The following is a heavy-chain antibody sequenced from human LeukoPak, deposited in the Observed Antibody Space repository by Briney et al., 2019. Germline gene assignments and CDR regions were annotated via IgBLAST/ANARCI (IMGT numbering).Heavy chain of an antibody. Sequence: SGTLSLTCTVSGGSISTYSWSWIRQPPGKGLEWIGYIYYSGSTNYNPSLKSRVTMSVDTSKNQFSLKLSSVTAADTAVYYCARGYCSSTSCYPEYFQHWGQGTLVTVSS. CDR1: GGSISTYS. CDR2: IYYSGST. D-gene: IGHD2-2*01. CDR3: ARGYCSSTSCYPEYFQH. V-gene: IGHV4-59*12. J-gene: IGHJ1*01.